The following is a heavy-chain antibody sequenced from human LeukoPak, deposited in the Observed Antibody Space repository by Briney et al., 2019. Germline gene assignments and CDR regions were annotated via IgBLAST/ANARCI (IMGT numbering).Heavy chain of an antibody. V-gene: IGHV3-48*04. J-gene: IGHJ4*02. Sequence: GGSLRLSCAASGFTFSSYSMNWVRQAPGKGLEWVSYISSSSSTIYYADSVKGRFTISRDNAKNSLYLQMNSLRAEDTAVYYCARDYYDSSGYYWGSTWGQGTLVTVSS. D-gene: IGHD3-22*01. CDR2: ISSSSSTI. CDR3: ARDYYDSSGYYWGST. CDR1: GFTFSSYS.